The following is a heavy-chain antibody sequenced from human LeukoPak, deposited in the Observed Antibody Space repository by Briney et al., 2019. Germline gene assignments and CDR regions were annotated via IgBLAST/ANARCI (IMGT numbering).Heavy chain of an antibody. V-gene: IGHV4-34*01. CDR1: GGSFSGYY. CDR2: INHSGST. D-gene: IGHD3-9*01. Sequence: PSETLSLICAVYGGSFSGYYWSWIRQPPGKGLEWIGEINHSGSTNYNPSLKSRVTISVDTSKNQFSLKLSSVTAADTAVYYCARGWFRYYDILTGPPVFEYWGQGTLVTVSS. CDR3: ARGWFRYYDILTGPPVFEY. J-gene: IGHJ4*02.